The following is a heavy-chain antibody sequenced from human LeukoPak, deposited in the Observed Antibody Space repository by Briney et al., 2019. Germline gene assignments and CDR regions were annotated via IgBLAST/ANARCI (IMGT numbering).Heavy chain of an antibody. V-gene: IGHV4-34*01. Sequence: SETLSLTCAVYGGSFSGCYWSWIRQPPGKGLEWIGEINHSGSTNYNPSLKSRVTISVDTSKNQFSLKLSSVTAADTAVYYCARGILSGIAVAGTAYFDYWGQGTLVTVSS. D-gene: IGHD6-19*01. J-gene: IGHJ4*02. CDR3: ARGILSGIAVAGTAYFDY. CDR2: INHSGST. CDR1: GGSFSGCY.